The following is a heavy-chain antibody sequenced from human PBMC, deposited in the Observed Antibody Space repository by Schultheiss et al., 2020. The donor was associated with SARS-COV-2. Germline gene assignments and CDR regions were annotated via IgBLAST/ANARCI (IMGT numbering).Heavy chain of an antibody. D-gene: IGHD1-14*01. CDR2: ISQSGSI. V-gene: IGHV4-34*01. CDR3: ARGDPGRPYKHYFDN. J-gene: IGHJ4*02. Sequence: SETLSLTCAVYGGSFSGYFGSWIRQSPGKGLEWIGEISQSGSINYNPSLKSRVTISVDTSKNQFSLKLSSVTAADTAVYYCARGDPGRPYKHYFDNWGQGTLVTVS. CDR1: GGSFSGYF.